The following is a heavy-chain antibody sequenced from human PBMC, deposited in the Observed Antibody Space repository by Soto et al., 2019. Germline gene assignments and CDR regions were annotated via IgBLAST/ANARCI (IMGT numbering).Heavy chain of an antibody. J-gene: IGHJ5*02. CDR2: IIPIFGTA. CDR3: ASLLVVAGSSPRIAARGGGPVDP. CDR1: GGTFSSYA. D-gene: IGHD6-6*01. Sequence: QVQLVQSGAEVKKPGSSVKVSCKASGGTFSSYAISWVRQAPGQGLEWMGGIIPIFGTANYAQKFQGRVTITADESTSTAYMELSSLRSEDTAVYYCASLLVVAGSSPRIAARGGGPVDPWGQGTLVTVSS. V-gene: IGHV1-69*01.